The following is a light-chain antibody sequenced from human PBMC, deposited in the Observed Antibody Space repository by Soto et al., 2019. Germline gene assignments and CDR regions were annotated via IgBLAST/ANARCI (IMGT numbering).Light chain of an antibody. CDR1: SSDVGGYKY. CDR2: DVS. CDR3: SSYTSSSICV. Sequence: QSALTQPASVSGSPGQSITISCTGPSSDVGGYKYVSWYQQYPGKAPKLMIYDVSNRPSGVSNRFSGSKSGNTASLTISGLQAEDEADYYCSSYTSSSICVFGTGTQLTVL. J-gene: IGLJ7*01. V-gene: IGLV2-14*03.